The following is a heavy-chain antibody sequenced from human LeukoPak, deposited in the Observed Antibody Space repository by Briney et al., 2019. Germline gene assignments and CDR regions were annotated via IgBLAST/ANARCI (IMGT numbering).Heavy chain of an antibody. V-gene: IGHV3-48*01. J-gene: IGHJ4*02. D-gene: IGHD3-9*01. CDR2: ISSSSSTI. CDR1: GFTFSSYS. Sequence: GGPLRLSCAASGFTFSSYSMNWVRQAPGKGLEWVSYISSSSSTIYYADSVKGRFTISRDNAKNSLYLQMNSLRAEDTAVYYCASRPFYDILTGYSDDYWGQGTLVTVSS. CDR3: ASRPFYDILTGYSDDY.